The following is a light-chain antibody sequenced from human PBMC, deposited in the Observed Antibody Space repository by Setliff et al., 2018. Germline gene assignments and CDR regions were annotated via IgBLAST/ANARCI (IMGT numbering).Light chain of an antibody. CDR1: QSVSYSSDNQNY. Sequence: DIVMTQSPDSLAVSLGERATINCKSSQSVSYSSDNQNYLAWYQQKPGQPPNLLIAWASVREPGVPDRFSGSGSGTDFTLTISSLQAEDVAVYYCQQYYTTPQTFGQGTKVDIK. J-gene: IGKJ1*01. CDR2: WAS. V-gene: IGKV4-1*01. CDR3: QQYYTTPQT.